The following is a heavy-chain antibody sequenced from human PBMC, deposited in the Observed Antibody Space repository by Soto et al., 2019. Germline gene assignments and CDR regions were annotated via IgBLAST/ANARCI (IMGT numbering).Heavy chain of an antibody. CDR3: ATLTKYDILTGFYPC. D-gene: IGHD3-9*01. V-gene: IGHV3-66*01. J-gene: IGHJ4*02. CDR1: GFSVNSNY. Sequence: EVQLVESGGGLVQPGGSLRLSCAASGFSVNSNYMSWVRQAPGKGLEWVSVIYSDRSTYYADSVKGRFIISRDNSNNTLYFQMNSLRAEDTAVYYCATLTKYDILTGFYPCWGQGTLVTVSS. CDR2: IYSDRST.